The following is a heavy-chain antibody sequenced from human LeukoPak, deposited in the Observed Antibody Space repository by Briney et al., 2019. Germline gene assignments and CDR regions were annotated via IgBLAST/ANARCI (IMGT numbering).Heavy chain of an antibody. V-gene: IGHV1-24*01. CDR3: AKSLAVAVYYYGMDV. D-gene: IGHD6-19*01. CDR1: GYTLTELS. J-gene: IGHJ6*02. CDR2: FDPEDGET. Sequence: GASVKVSCKVSGYTLTELSMHWVRQAPGKGLEWMGGFDPEDGETIYAQKFQGRVTMTEDTSADTAYMELSSLRSEDTAVYYCAKSLAVAVYYYGMDVWGQGTTVTVSS.